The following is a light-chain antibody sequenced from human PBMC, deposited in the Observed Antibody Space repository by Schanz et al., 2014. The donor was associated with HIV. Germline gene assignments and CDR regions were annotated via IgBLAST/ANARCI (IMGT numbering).Light chain of an antibody. J-gene: IGLJ3*02. CDR1: SGDVGRYDY. CDR2: DVT. V-gene: IGLV2-14*03. CDR3: SSFAGSNIPWV. Sequence: QAALTQPASVSGSLGQSITISCPGTSGDVGRYDYVSWYQQPPGQAPKLLIYDVTYRPSGISNRFSGSKSGYTASLTISGLQPEDEADYYCSSFAGSNIPWVFGGGTKLTVL.